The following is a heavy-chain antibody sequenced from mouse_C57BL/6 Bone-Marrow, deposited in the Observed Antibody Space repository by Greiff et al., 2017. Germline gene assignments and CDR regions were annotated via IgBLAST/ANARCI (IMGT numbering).Heavy chain of an antibody. Sequence: QVQLKESGAELARPGASVKMSCKASGFTFTSYTMHWVKQRPGQGLEWIGYINPRSGYTKYNQKFKDKATLTADKSSSTAYMQLSSLTSEDSAVYYCARSTYEFGIDYWGQGTSVTVAS. J-gene: IGHJ4*01. V-gene: IGHV1-4*01. CDR3: ARSTYEFGIDY. D-gene: IGHD5-1*01. CDR1: GFTFTSYT. CDR2: INPRSGYT.